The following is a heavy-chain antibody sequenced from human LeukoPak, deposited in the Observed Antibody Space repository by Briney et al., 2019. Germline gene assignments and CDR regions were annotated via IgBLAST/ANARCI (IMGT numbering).Heavy chain of an antibody. CDR1: GYTFTGYY. V-gene: IGHV1-2*02. CDR3: ARGSGMLVPLDY. D-gene: IGHD1-26*01. CDR2: INPNSGGT. J-gene: IGHJ4*02. Sequence: ASVKVSCKTSGYTFTGYYMHWVRQAPGQGLEWMGWINPNSGGTNYAQKFQGRVTMTRDTSISTAYMELSRLRSDDTAVYYCARGSGMLVPLDYWGQGTLVTVSS.